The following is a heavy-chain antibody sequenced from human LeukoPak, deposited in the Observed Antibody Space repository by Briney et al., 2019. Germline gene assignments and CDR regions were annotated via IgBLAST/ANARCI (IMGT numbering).Heavy chain of an antibody. V-gene: IGHV3-33*06. CDR1: GFTFSSYG. J-gene: IGHJ4*02. D-gene: IGHD3-22*01. CDR2: IWYDGSNK. CDR3: AKDLRIVVVKFDY. Sequence: GGSLRLSCAASGFTFSSYGMHWVRQAPGKGLEWVAVIWYDGSNKYYADSVKGRFTISRDNSKNTLYLQMNSLRAEDTAVYYCAKDLRIVVVKFDYWGQGTLVTVSS.